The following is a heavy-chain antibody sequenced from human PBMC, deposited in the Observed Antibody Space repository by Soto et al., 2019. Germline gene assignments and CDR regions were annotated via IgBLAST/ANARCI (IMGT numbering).Heavy chain of an antibody. CDR1: GFTFSDYY. J-gene: IGHJ4*02. D-gene: IGHD2-8*01. CDR3: ARDLGEYCTNGVCYTVGDY. V-gene: IGHV3-11*01. Sequence: GGSLRLSCAASGFTFSDYYMSWIRQAPGKGLEWVSYISSSGSTIYYADSVKGRFTISRDNAKNSLYLQMNSLRAEDTAVYYCARDLGEYCTNGVCYTVGDYWGQGTLVTVSS. CDR2: ISSSGSTI.